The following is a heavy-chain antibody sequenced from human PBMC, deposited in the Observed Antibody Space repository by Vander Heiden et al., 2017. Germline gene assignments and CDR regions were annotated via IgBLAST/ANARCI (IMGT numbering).Heavy chain of an antibody. CDR2: SIPICGTA. V-gene: IGHV1-69*01. CDR3: ARDYLHGGYGGNY. Sequence: QVQLVQSGAEVKKPGSSVKVPCKASGGTFSSYAISWVRQAPGQGLEWMGGSIPICGTASYAQKFQGRVTITADESTSTAYMELSSLRSEDTAVYYCARDYLHGGYGGNYWGHGTLVTVSS. J-gene: IGHJ4*01. CDR1: GGTFSSYA. D-gene: IGHD5-18*01.